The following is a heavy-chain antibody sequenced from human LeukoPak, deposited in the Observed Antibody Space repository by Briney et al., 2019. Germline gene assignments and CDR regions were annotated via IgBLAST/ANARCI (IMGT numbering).Heavy chain of an antibody. CDR1: GYTFTSYY. CDR2: INPSGGST. CDR3: AREYSGYGSDH. V-gene: IGHV1-46*03. Sequence: ASVKVSCKASGYTFTSYYMHWVRQAPEQGLEWMGIINPSGGSTSYAQKFQGRVTMTRDTSTSTVYMELSSLRSEDTAVYYCAREYSGYGSDHWGQGTLVTVSS. D-gene: IGHD5-12*01. J-gene: IGHJ4*02.